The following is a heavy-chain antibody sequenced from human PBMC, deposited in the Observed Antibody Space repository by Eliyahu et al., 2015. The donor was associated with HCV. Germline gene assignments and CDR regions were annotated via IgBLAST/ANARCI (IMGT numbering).Heavy chain of an antibody. CDR3: AKDQDFWSGYYTNYFDY. Sequence: EVQLLESGXGLVQPGGSLRLSCXASGFXFSXXAMSWVRQAPGKGLEWVSXISGSGGSTYYADSVKGRFTISRDNSKNTLYLQMNSLRAEDTAVYYCAKDQDFWSGYYTNYFDYWGQGTLVTVSS. CDR1: GFXFSXXA. D-gene: IGHD3-3*01. CDR2: ISGSGGST. J-gene: IGHJ4*02. V-gene: IGHV3-23*01.